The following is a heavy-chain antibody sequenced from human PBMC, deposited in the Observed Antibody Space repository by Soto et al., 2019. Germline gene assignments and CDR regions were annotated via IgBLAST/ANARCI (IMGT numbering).Heavy chain of an antibody. CDR2: IYHTGTT. J-gene: IGHJ4*02. CDR1: GGSISSSNW. Sequence: SETLSLTCAVSGGSISSSNWCSWVRQPPEKGLEWIGEIYHTGTTNYIPSLKSRVTISLDKSKNQFSLKLNSVTAADTAVYYCGCITGTTILWGQGTLVTVSS. D-gene: IGHD1-20*01. V-gene: IGHV4-4*02. CDR3: GCITGTTIL.